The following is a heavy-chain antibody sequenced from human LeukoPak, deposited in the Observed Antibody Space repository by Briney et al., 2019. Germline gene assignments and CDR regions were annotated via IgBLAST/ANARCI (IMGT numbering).Heavy chain of an antibody. CDR1: GFTFSSYS. CDR2: IKQDGSEK. D-gene: IGHD1-1*01. Sequence: PGGSLRLSCAASGFTFSSYSMNWVRQAPGKGLEWVANIKQDGSEKYYVDSVKGRFTISRDNVKNSMYLQMNSLRAEDTAVYYCARVVKWKDAFDIWGQGTMVTVSS. V-gene: IGHV3-7*04. CDR3: ARVVKWKDAFDI. J-gene: IGHJ3*02.